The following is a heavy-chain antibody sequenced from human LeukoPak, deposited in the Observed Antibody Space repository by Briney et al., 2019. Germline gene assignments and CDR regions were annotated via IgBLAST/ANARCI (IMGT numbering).Heavy chain of an antibody. J-gene: IGHJ6*03. CDR3: ARGVVRGVIPYYYYYYMDV. V-gene: IGHV1-8*01. Sequence: GASVKVSCKASGYTFTSYDINWVRQATRQGLEWMGWMNPNSGNTGYAQKFQGRVTMTRNTSISTAYMELSSLRSEDTAVYYCARGVVRGVIPYYYYYYMDVWGKGTTVTVSS. CDR2: MNPNSGNT. D-gene: IGHD3-10*01. CDR1: GYTFTSYD.